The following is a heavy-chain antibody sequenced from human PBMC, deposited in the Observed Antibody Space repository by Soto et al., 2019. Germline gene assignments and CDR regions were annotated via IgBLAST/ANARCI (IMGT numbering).Heavy chain of an antibody. Sequence: QVQLQESGPGLLRPSQTLSLTCTVSGDSITSDDYYWTWIRQPPGKGLEWLGHIYSTGSTSYNPSLESRGSISLDTSTTQVSMRVRSATAAAPAVYFCARAFVQIIHGFRARDVWCHGTGIIVSS. D-gene: IGHD2-21*01. CDR1: GDSITSDDYY. CDR3: ARAFVQIIHGFRARDV. CDR2: IYSTGST. V-gene: IGHV4-30-4*01. J-gene: IGHJ6*02.